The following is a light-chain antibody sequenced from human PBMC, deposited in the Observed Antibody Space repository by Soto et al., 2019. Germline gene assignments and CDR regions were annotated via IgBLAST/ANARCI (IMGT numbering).Light chain of an antibody. CDR3: CSYAGRYTVLA. V-gene: IGLV2-11*01. J-gene: IGLJ2*01. Sequence: QSVLTQPRSVSGSPGQSVTISCTGTTSDVGDYNYVSWYQQHPGKAPKLLISGVSKRPSGVPDRFSGSKSGNTASLTISGLRAEDEADYYCCSYAGRYTVLAFGGGTKLTVL. CDR1: TSDVGDYNY. CDR2: GVS.